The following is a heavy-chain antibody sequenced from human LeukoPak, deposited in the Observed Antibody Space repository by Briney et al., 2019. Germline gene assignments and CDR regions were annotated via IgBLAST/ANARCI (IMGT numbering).Heavy chain of an antibody. Sequence: SETLSLTCTVSGGSISSSSYYWGWIRQPPGKGLEWIGSIYYSGSTYYNPSLKSRVTISVDTPKNQFSLRLSSVTAADTAVYYCTRTSYSSGWFDPWGQGTLVTVSS. J-gene: IGHJ5*02. CDR1: GGSISSSSYY. D-gene: IGHD6-19*01. CDR3: TRTSYSSGWFDP. V-gene: IGHV4-39*07. CDR2: IYYSGST.